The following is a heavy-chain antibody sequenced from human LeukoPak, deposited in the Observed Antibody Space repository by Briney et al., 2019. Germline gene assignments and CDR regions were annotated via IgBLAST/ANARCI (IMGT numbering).Heavy chain of an antibody. CDR2: IYYSGST. Sequence: SETLSLTCTVSGGSIRNYYWSWIRQPPGKGLEWIGYIYYSGSTNYNPSLKSRVTISVDTSKNQFSLKLSSVTAVDTAVYYCARGSDYYDSSGYRYWGQGTLVTVSS. D-gene: IGHD3-22*01. J-gene: IGHJ4*02. V-gene: IGHV4-59*12. CDR1: GGSIRNYY. CDR3: ARGSDYYDSSGYRY.